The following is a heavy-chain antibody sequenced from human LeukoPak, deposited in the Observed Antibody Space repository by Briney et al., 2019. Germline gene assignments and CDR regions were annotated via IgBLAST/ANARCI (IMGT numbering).Heavy chain of an antibody. J-gene: IGHJ4*02. CDR2: IKKDGSEK. V-gene: IGHV3-7*01. Sequence: GGSLRLSCAASGFTFISYWMSWVRQAPGKGVEWVANIKKDGSEKYYVDSVKGRFTISRDNAKNSLYLQMNSLRAEDTAVYYCARESNIPVFDYWGQGTLVTVSS. CDR1: GFTFISYW. CDR3: ARESNIPVFDY. D-gene: IGHD2/OR15-2a*01.